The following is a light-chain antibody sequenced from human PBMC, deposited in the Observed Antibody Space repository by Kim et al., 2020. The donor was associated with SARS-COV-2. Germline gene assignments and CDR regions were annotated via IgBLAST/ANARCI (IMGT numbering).Light chain of an antibody. CDR2: DVI. CDR1: SSDVGAYNY. J-gene: IGLJ1*01. V-gene: IGLV2-14*04. Sequence: GQSIPISCPGTSSDVGAYNYVSWYQQHPGKAPKLLIYDVIKRPSGVSDRFSASKSGNAASLTISGLQAEDEADYYCLSYTSTSSYVFGTGTKVTVL. CDR3: LSYTSTSSYV.